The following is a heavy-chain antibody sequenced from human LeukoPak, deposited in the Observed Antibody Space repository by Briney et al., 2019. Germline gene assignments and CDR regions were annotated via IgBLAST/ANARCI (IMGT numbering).Heavy chain of an antibody. CDR3: ARSRPLRGPFDY. CDR2: IIPILGIA. Sequence: ASVKVSCKASGGTFSSYAISWVRQAPGQGLEWMGRIIPILGIANYAQKFQGRVTITTDESTSTAYMELSSLRSEDTAVYYCARSRPLRGPFDYWGQGTLVTVSS. CDR1: GGTFSSYA. J-gene: IGHJ4*02. D-gene: IGHD6-25*01. V-gene: IGHV1-69*04.